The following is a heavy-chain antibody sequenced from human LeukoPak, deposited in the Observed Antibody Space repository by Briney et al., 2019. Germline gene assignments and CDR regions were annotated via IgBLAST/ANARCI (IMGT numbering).Heavy chain of an antibody. V-gene: IGHV3-48*01. D-gene: IGHD3-22*01. CDR2: ISGSGRSI. CDR1: GFTFSAYG. CDR3: ARGRYYDTSAYNYFDP. J-gene: IGHJ5*02. Sequence: GGSLRLSCAASGFTFSAYGMNWIRQAPGKGLERISYISGSGRSIFSADSVRGRFTISRDNANNSLFLQMNSLRAEDTAVYYCARGRYYDTSAYNYFDPWGQGTLVTVSS.